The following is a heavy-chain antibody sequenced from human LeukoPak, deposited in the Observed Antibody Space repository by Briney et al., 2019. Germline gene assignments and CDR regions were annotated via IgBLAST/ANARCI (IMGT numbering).Heavy chain of an antibody. CDR1: GYTFTSYG. J-gene: IGHJ6*02. Sequence: ASVKVSCKASGYTFTSYGISWVRQAPGQGLEWMGIINPSGGSTSYAQKFQGRVTMTRDTSTSTVYMELSSLRSEDTAVYYCARDRSRGPLSPPNYYYYGMDVWGQGTTVTVSS. CDR3: ARDRSRGPLSPPNYYYYGMDV. CDR2: INPSGGST. V-gene: IGHV1-46*01. D-gene: IGHD3-16*02.